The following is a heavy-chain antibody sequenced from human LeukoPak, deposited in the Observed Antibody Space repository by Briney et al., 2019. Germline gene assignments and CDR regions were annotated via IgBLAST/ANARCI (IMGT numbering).Heavy chain of an antibody. D-gene: IGHD2-21*01. Sequence: PSETLSLTCAVYGGSFSGYYWSWIRQPPGKGLEWIGEINHSGSTNYNPSLKSRVTISVDTSKNQFSLKLSSVTAADTAVYYCAKDRLFMSASGSDYCGQGTLVTVSS. J-gene: IGHJ4*02. CDR3: AKDRLFMSASGSDY. CDR2: INHSGST. V-gene: IGHV4-34*01. CDR1: GGSFSGYY.